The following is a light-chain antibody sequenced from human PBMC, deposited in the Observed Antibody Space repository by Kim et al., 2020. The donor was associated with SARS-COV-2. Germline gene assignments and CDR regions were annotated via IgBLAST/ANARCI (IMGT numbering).Light chain of an antibody. Sequence: EVMMTQSPATLSVSPGERATLSCRASQSVNSNLGWYQQKPGQAPRLLIYGASTRAPGVPARFSGSGSGTEFTLTISSLQSEDFAVYYCQQFNNWPLHSFGQGTKLEI. J-gene: IGKJ2*03. CDR1: QSVNSN. CDR2: GAS. V-gene: IGKV3-15*01. CDR3: QQFNNWPLHS.